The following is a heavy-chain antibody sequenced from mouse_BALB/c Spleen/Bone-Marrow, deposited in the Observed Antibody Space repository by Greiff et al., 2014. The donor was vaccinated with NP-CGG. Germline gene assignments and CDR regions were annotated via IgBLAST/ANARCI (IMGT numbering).Heavy chain of an antibody. D-gene: IGHD1-1*01. CDR1: GFNIKDTY. Sequence: DVQLQESGAELVKPGASVKLSCTASGFNIKDTYMHWVKQRPEQGLEWIGRIDPANGNTKYDPKFQGKATITADTSSNTAYLQPSSLTSEDTAVYYCAIYYYGSSGFAYWGQGTLVTVSA. CDR3: AIYYYGSSGFAY. V-gene: IGHV14-3*02. CDR2: IDPANGNT. J-gene: IGHJ3*01.